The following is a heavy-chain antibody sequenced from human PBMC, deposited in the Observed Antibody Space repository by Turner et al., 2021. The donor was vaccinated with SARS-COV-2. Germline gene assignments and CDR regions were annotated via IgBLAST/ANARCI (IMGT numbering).Heavy chain of an antibody. Sequence: QVQLVQSGAEVKKPGASVKVSCKVSGYTLIELSMHWVRQAPGKGLEWMGGFDPEDGETIYEQKFQGRVTMTEDTSTDTAYMELSSLRSEDTAVYYCATGYAYCGGDCSIHYWGQGTLVTVSS. V-gene: IGHV1-24*01. J-gene: IGHJ4*02. D-gene: IGHD2-21*02. CDR1: GYTLIELS. CDR3: ATGYAYCGGDCSIHY. CDR2: FDPEDGET.